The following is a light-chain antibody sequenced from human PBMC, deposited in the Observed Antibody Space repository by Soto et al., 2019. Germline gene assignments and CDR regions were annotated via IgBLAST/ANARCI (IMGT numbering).Light chain of an antibody. CDR2: DVT. J-gene: IGLJ3*02. CDR1: SSDVGANNY. V-gene: IGLV2-8*01. Sequence: QSALAQPPSASGSPGQSVTISCTGTSSDVGANNYVSWYQHHPGKAPKLIIYDVTERPSGVPDRFSGSKSGNTASLTVSELQSEDEADYYCGSYAGSNSWVFGGGTKLTVL. CDR3: GSYAGSNSWV.